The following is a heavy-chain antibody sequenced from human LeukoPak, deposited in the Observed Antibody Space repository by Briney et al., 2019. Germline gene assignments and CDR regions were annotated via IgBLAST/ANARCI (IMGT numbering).Heavy chain of an antibody. J-gene: IGHJ3*02. CDR1: GGSISSGDYY. D-gene: IGHD5-24*01. CDR3: ARHFDRDGYKSNAFDI. Sequence: SQTLSLTCTVSGGSISSGDYYWSWIRQPPGKGLEWIGYIYHSGNTYYNSSLKSRLTISVDTPRNQFSLKLRSVTAADTAVYYCARHFDRDGYKSNAFDIWGQGTMVTVSS. CDR2: IYHSGNT. V-gene: IGHV4-30-4*08.